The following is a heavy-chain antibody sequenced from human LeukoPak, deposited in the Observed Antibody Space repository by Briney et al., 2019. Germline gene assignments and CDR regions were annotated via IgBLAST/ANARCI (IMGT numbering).Heavy chain of an antibody. CDR1: GGSISSGSYY. D-gene: IGHD1-26*01. Sequence: PSETLSLTCTVSGGSISSGSYYWSWIRQPAGKGLEWIGRIYTSGSTNYNPSLKSRVTMSVDTSKNQFSLKLSSVTAADTAVYYCARGSAGATSPFDYWGQGTLVTVSS. CDR3: ARGSAGATSPFDY. J-gene: IGHJ4*02. CDR2: IYTSGST. V-gene: IGHV4-61*02.